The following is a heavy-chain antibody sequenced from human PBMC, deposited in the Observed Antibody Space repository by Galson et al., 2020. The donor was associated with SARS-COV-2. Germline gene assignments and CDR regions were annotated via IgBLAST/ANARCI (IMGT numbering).Heavy chain of an antibody. D-gene: IGHD1-26*01. V-gene: IGHV5-51*01. CDR3: ARALLYNGNYYWYFDL. J-gene: IGHJ2*01. Sequence: GESLKISCTGSGYDFSGQWIAWVRRMPGKGLEWMGVIYPGDSDTQYSPSFQGQVTISADKSIRTAYLQWSRLKASDTAIYYCARALLYNGNYYWYFDLGGRGTLVTVCS. CDR1: GYDFSGQW. CDR2: IYPGDSDT.